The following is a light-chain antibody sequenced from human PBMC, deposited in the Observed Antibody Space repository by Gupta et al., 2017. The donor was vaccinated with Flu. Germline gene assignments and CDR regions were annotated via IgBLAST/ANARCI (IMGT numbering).Light chain of an antibody. Sequence: QSALTQPSSVAGSPRQSFTISCTGTSSDVGDYNYVSWYQQHPGKVPKLMIYEVSNRHSGVSHRFSGSESGNKDSLTISGLQAEDEADDYCSSYTRSSTRVFGGGTKLTVL. CDR1: SSDVGDYNY. CDR3: SSYTRSSTRV. V-gene: IGLV2-14*01. CDR2: EVS. J-gene: IGLJ3*02.